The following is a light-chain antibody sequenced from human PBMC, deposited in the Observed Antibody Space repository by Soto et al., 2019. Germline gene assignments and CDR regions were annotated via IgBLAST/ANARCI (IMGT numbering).Light chain of an antibody. V-gene: IGLV2-14*01. CDR1: SSDVGGYNH. J-gene: IGLJ1*01. CDR3: SSYASSSSYV. CDR2: EVT. Sequence: QSALTQPASVSGSPGQSITIYCTGTSSDVGGYNHVSWYQIHPGKAPKLIIYEVTSRPSGVSYRFSGSKSGNSASLTISGLQAEDEADYYCSSYASSSSYVFGGGTKVTVL.